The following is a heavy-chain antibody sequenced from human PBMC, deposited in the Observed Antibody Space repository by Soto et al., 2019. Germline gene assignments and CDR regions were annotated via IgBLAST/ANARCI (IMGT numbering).Heavy chain of an antibody. CDR2: ISYDGSNK. J-gene: IGHJ5*02. CDR3: AKEVEWFGELSRWFDP. Sequence: QVQLVESGGGVVQPGRSLRLSCAASGFTFSSYGMHWVRQAPGKGLEWVAVISYDGSNKYYADSVKGRFTISRDNSKNXLYLQMNSLRAEDTAVYYCAKEVEWFGELSRWFDPWGQGTLVTVSS. CDR1: GFTFSSYG. V-gene: IGHV3-30*18. D-gene: IGHD3-10*01.